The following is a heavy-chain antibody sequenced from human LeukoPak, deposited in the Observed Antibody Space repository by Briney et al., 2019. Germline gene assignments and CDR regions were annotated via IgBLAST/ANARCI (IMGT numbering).Heavy chain of an antibody. CDR1: GGTFSSYA. V-gene: IGHV1-69*05. Sequence: GASVKVSCKASGGTFSSYAISWVRQAPGQGLEWMGGIIPIFGTANYAQKFQGRVTITTDESTSTAYMELSSLRSEDTAVYYCARGGNGHNWIRYDRGERWFDPWGQGTLVTVSS. CDR3: ARGGNGHNWIRYDRGERWFDP. CDR2: IIPIFGTA. D-gene: IGHD5-24*01. J-gene: IGHJ5*02.